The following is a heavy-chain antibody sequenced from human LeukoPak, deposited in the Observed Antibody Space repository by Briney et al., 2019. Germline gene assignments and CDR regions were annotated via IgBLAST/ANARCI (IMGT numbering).Heavy chain of an antibody. V-gene: IGHV3-9*01. J-gene: IGHJ4*02. CDR1: GFTFDDYA. D-gene: IGHD3/OR15-3a*01. CDR3: AKDRQLDYVSGSLGY. CDR2: ISWNSGSI. Sequence: GGSLRLSCAASGFTFDDYAMHWVWQVPGKGLEWVSGISWNSGSIGYADSVKGRFTISRDNAKNSLYLQMNSLRAEDTALYYCAKDRQLDYVSGSLGYWGQGTLVTVSS.